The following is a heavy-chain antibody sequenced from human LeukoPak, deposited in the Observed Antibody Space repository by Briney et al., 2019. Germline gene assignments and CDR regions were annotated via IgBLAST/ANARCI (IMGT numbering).Heavy chain of an antibody. CDR1: GGSISSSSYY. D-gene: IGHD3-9*01. CDR3: ATLTGYSSESWFDP. V-gene: IGHV4-39*07. Sequence: PSETLSLTCTVSGGSISSSSYYWGWIRQPPGKGLEWIGSMYYTGNTYYNPSLKSRVTISVDTSKNQFSLKLSSVTAADTAVYYCATLTGYSSESWFDPWGQGILVTVSS. CDR2: MYYTGNT. J-gene: IGHJ5*02.